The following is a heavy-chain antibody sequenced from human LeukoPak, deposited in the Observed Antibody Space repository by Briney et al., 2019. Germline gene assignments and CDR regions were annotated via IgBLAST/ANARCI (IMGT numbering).Heavy chain of an antibody. CDR3: ARHKPAATDY. Sequence: GESLKISCKGSGYSFTSYWIGWVRQMPGKGLEWMGAIYPGDSDTRYTPSFQGQVTISADKSSSTAYLQWSSLKASDTAMYYCARHKPAATDYWGQGTLITVSS. CDR2: IYPGDSDT. J-gene: IGHJ4*02. D-gene: IGHD6-13*01. CDR1: GYSFTSYW. V-gene: IGHV5-51*01.